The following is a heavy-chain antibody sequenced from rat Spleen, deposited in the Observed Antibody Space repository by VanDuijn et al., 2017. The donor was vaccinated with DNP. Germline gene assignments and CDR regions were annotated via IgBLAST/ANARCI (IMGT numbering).Heavy chain of an antibody. CDR2: ISPSGDST. CDR3: ARRTNWIYWFFDL. Sequence: EVQLVESGGGLVQPGRSLKLSCAVSGFTFSNYDMAWVRQAPTKGLEWVASISPSGDSTYYRDSVKGRFTVSRDNAKRSLYLQMDSLRSEDTATYYCARRTNWIYWFFDLWGPGTKVTVSS. J-gene: IGHJ1*01. V-gene: IGHV5-25*01. D-gene: IGHD5-1*01. CDR1: GFTFSNYD.